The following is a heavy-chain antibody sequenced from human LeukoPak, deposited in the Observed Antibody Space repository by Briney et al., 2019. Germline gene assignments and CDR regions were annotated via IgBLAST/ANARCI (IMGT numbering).Heavy chain of an antibody. CDR3: AKGPHPYDFWSGYYPL. D-gene: IGHD3-3*01. V-gene: IGHV3-30*18. CDR1: GFTCSTYG. CDR2: ISYDGSNK. J-gene: IGHJ4*02. Sequence: GGSLRLSCAASGFTCSTYGMHWVRQAPGKGLEWVAVISYDGSNKYYADSVKGRFTISRDNSKNTLYLQMNSLRAEDTAVYYCAKGPHPYDFWSGYYPLWGQGTLVTVSS.